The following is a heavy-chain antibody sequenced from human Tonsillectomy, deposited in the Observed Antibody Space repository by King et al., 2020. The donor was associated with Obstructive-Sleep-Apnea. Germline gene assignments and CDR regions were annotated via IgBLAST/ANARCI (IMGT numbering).Heavy chain of an antibody. D-gene: IGHD6-19*01. CDR3: AISYSSGCPWDFDY. J-gene: IGHJ4*02. CDR1: GYNFASYW. CDR2: IDPTDSYI. Sequence: EVQLVQSGAEVKKPGESLRISCKGSGYNFASYWINWVRQMPGKGLEWMGRIDPTDSYINYSPSFQGHVTISADKSISTAYLQWSRLKASDTAMYYCAISYSSGCPWDFDYWGQGTLVTVSS. V-gene: IGHV5-10-1*01.